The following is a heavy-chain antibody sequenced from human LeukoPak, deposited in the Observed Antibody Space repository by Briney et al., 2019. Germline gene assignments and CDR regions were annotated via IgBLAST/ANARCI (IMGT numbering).Heavy chain of an antibody. CDR1: GFIFSPSS. Sequence: PGGSLRLLCATSGFIFSPSSMLWAPHAPGQALNSFSPISPGGDIILYADSMKDRFTISRDNVNSALYLQMDSVTAEDTALYYCAREAYSSGRAGCFDYWGQGALVTVSS. CDR2: ISPGGDII. J-gene: IGHJ4*02. D-gene: IGHD6-25*01. V-gene: IGHV3-64*02. CDR3: AREAYSSGRAGCFDY.